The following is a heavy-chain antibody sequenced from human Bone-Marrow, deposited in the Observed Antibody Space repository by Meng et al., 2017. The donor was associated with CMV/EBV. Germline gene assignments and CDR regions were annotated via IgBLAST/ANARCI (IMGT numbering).Heavy chain of an antibody. D-gene: IGHD6-13*01. Sequence: GGSLRLSCAAPGFTSSSYGMHWVRQAPGKGLEWVAVIWYDGSNEYYADSVKGRFTISRDNSKNTLYLQMNSLRAEDTAVHYCAKDTAAVLGQGDYYFYGMDVWGQGTTVTVSS. CDR3: AKDTAAVLGQGDYYFYGMDV. CDR1: GFTSSSYG. CDR2: IWYDGSNE. J-gene: IGHJ6*02. V-gene: IGHV3-33*06.